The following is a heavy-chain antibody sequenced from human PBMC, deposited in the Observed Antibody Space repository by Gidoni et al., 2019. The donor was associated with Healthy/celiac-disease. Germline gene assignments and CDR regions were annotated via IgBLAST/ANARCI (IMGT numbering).Heavy chain of an antibody. D-gene: IGHD6-19*01. Sequence: EVPLVESGGGLVQPGGSLRLSCAASAFTFSSYAMSWFRQAPGKGLEWVAAISGSGGSTYYADAVKGRFTISRDNTKNTLYLQMNSLRAEDTAVYYCANSFEAGTGEVDHWGQGTLVTVSS. CDR3: ANSFEAGTGEVDH. CDR2: ISGSGGST. CDR1: AFTFSSYA. V-gene: IGHV3-23*04. J-gene: IGHJ4*02.